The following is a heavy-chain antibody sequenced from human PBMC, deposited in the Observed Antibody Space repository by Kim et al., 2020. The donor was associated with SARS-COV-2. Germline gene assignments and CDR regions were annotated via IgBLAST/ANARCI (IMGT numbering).Heavy chain of an antibody. V-gene: IGHV3-73*01. D-gene: IGHD3-22*01. Sequence: GGSLRLSCAASGFSFRDASVHWVRQSPGKGLEWLGRIRSRSFNYVVLYLDSLGGRFTVSRDDSTNTAYLQMNSLKTDDTAVYFCAVLPSDGYNDPLQYWGKGILVTVSS. J-gene: IGHJ4*02. CDR2: IRSRSFNYVV. CDR1: GFSFRDAS. CDR3: AVLPSDGYNDPLQY.